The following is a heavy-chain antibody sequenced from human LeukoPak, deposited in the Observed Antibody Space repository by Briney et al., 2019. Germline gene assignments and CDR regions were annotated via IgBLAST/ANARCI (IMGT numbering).Heavy chain of an antibody. CDR3: ARDPLTYYDILTGLPAYQGGAYFDY. V-gene: IGHV1-69*13. CDR2: IIPIFGTA. CDR1: GGTFSSYA. Sequence: ASVKVSCKASGGTFSSYAISWVRQAPGQGLEWMGGIIPIFGTANYAQKFQGRVTITADESTSTAYMELSSLRSEDTAVYYCARDPLTYYDILTGLPAYQGGAYFDYWGQGTLVTVSS. D-gene: IGHD3-9*01. J-gene: IGHJ4*02.